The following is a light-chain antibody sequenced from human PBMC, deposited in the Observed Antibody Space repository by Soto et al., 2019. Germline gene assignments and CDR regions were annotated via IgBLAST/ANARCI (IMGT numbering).Light chain of an antibody. V-gene: IGKV1-39*01. CDR3: QQTYNTPYT. CDR2: AAS. Sequence: DIPMTQSPSSLSASVGDRVTITCRASQSVSNYLNWYQHQPGKAPKLLFYAASSFQSGVPSRFSGSGFGTDFTLTISSLQPEDFATYYCQQTYNTPYTFGQGTKLEIK. CDR1: QSVSNY. J-gene: IGKJ2*01.